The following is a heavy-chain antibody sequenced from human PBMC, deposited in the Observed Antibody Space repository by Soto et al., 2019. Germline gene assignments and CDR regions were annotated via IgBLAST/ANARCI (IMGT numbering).Heavy chain of an antibody. D-gene: IGHD3-10*01. Sequence: GGSLRLSCAASGFTFSSYGMHWVRQAPGKGLEWVAVIWYDGSNKYYADSVKGRFTISRDNSKNTLYLQMNSLRAEDTAVYYCARDLAPMVRGAAMSYYYGMDVWGQGTTVTVSS. J-gene: IGHJ6*02. CDR2: IWYDGSNK. V-gene: IGHV3-33*01. CDR1: GFTFSSYG. CDR3: ARDLAPMVRGAAMSYYYGMDV.